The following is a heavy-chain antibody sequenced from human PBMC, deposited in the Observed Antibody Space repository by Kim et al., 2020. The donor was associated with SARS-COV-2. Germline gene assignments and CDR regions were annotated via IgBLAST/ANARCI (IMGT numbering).Heavy chain of an antibody. CDR3: ASGMHYDIRPLPDGMDV. D-gene: IGHD3-9*01. J-gene: IGHJ6*02. Sequence: SVKVSCKASAVTFSSNFLNWVRQAPGQGLEWMGGIIPKFGTPNYAQKFQGRITITADESTSTAYMELSSLRSEDTAVYFFASGMHYDIRPLPDGMDVWGQGTTVIVSS. V-gene: IGHV1-69*13. CDR1: AVTFSSNF. CDR2: IIPKFGTP.